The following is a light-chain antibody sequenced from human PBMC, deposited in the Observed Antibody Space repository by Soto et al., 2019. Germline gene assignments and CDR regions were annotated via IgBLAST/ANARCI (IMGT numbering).Light chain of an antibody. V-gene: IGKV3-20*01. Sequence: EIVLTHSPGTLSWSPLEIATLSCRASQSVSSSYLAWYQHKPGQTPRLLIYDTSTRATGIPARFSGSGSGTEFTLTISSLQSEDFAVYYCQQYRTFGQGTKVDIK. CDR1: QSVSSSY. CDR2: DTS. CDR3: QQYRT. J-gene: IGKJ1*01.